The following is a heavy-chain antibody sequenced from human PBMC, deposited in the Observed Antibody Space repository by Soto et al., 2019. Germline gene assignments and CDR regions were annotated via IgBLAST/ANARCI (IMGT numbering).Heavy chain of an antibody. CDR1: GYSFTMFG. J-gene: IGHJ4*02. CDR2: ISSYNGNT. V-gene: IGHV1-18*01. D-gene: IGHD2-2*01. Sequence: ASVKFSCKASGYSFTMFGISWVRQAPGQGLEWMGWISSYNGNTNYAQNLQGRVTMTTDTSTTTATLELRNLKSDDTAVYYCARDHFLVHSTSSFDYWGQGTLVTVSS. CDR3: ARDHFLVHSTSSFDY.